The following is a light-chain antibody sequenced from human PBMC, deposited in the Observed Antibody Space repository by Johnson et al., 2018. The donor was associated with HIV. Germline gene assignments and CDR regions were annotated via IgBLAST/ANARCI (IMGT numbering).Light chain of an antibody. CDR1: NSNIGNNF. CDR2: ENI. J-gene: IGLJ1*01. CDR3: GTWDSSLSVFV. Sequence: QSILTQPPSVSAAPGQKVTISCSGSNSNIGNNFVSWYKQLPGTAPKLLTYENIRRPSGIPDRFSGSKSGTSATLGITGLQTGDEANYYCGTWDSSLSVFVFGTGTKVSVL. V-gene: IGLV1-51*02.